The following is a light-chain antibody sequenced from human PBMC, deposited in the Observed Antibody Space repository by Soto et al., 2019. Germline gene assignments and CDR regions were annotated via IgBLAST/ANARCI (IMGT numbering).Light chain of an antibody. CDR3: SSYTSSSTLYV. CDR1: SSDVGGYNY. CDR2: DVS. Sequence: QSVLTQPASVSGSPGQSITISCTGTSSDVGGYNYVSWYQQHPGKAPKLMIYDVSNRPSGVSNRFSGSKSGNTASLTISGLPAEEEADYYCSSYTSSSTLYVFGTGTKLTVL. V-gene: IGLV2-14*01. J-gene: IGLJ1*01.